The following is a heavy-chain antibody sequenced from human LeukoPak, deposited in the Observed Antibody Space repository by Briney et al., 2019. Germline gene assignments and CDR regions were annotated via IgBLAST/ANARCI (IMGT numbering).Heavy chain of an antibody. D-gene: IGHD2-2*01. CDR2: ISYDGSNK. CDR3: AKATGGYCSSTSCYGYYYYGMDV. CDR1: GFTFSSYG. J-gene: IGHJ6*02. V-gene: IGHV3-30*18. Sequence: GGSLRLSCAASGFTFSSYGMHWVRQAPGKGLEWVAVISYDGSNKYYADSVKGRFTISRDYSKNTLYLQMNSLRAEDTAVYYCAKATGGYCSSTSCYGYYYYGMDVWGQGTTVTVSS.